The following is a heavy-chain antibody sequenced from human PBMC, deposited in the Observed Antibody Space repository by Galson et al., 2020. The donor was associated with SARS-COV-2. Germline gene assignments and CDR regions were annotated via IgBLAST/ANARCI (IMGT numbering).Heavy chain of an antibody. V-gene: IGHV3-53*01. J-gene: IGHJ3*02. CDR2: IYSGGST. CDR1: GFTVSSNY. D-gene: IGHD1-26*01. Sequence: GGSLRLSCAASGFTVSSNYMSWVRQAPGKGLEWVSVIYSGGSTYYADSVKGRFTISRDNSKNTLYLQMNSLRAEDTAVYYCARVGFGDRINSKVGPMNAFDIWGQGTMVTVSS. CDR3: ARVGFGDRINSKVGPMNAFDI.